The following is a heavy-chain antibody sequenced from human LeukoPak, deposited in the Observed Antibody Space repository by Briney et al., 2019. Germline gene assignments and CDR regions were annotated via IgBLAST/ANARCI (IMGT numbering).Heavy chain of an antibody. Sequence: GASVKVSCKASGYTFTSYAMNWVRQAPGQGLEWMGWINTNTGNPTYAQGFTGRFVFSLDTSVSTAYLQISSLKAEDTAVYYCAGSQFDYYVWGSYRYTSYMDVWGKGTTVTVSS. CDR2: INTNTGNP. CDR1: GYTFTSYA. V-gene: IGHV7-4-1*02. CDR3: AGSQFDYYVWGSYRYTSYMDV. D-gene: IGHD3-16*02. J-gene: IGHJ6*03.